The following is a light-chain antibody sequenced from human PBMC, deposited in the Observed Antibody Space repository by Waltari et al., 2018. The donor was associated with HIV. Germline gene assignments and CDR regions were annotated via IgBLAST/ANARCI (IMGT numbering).Light chain of an antibody. Sequence: QSALTQPPSASGSPGQSVTISCTGTSSDVGGYNFVSWYQQHPGKAPKLMIFEVTKRPSWVPARFSGSLPGNTASLTVSGLQSADEADYYCSSYAGGNNLVFGGGTKLTVL. V-gene: IGLV2-8*01. J-gene: IGLJ2*01. CDR2: EVT. CDR3: SSYAGGNNLV. CDR1: SSDVGGYNF.